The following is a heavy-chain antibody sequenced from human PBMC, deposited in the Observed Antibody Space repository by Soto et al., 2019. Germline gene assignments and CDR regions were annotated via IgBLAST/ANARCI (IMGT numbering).Heavy chain of an antibody. CDR3: ASLYGDSSIPFDY. CDR1: GGSISSYY. D-gene: IGHD4-17*01. Sequence: SETLSLTCTVSGGSISSYYWSWIRQPPGKGLEWIGYIYYSGSTNYNPSLKSRVTISVDTSKNQFSLKLSSVTAADTAVYYCASLYGDSSIPFDYWGQGTLVTVSS. V-gene: IGHV4-59*08. J-gene: IGHJ4*02. CDR2: IYYSGST.